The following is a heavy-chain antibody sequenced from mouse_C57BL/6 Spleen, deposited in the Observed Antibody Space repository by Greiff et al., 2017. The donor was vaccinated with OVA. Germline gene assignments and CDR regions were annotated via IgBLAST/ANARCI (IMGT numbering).Heavy chain of an antibody. J-gene: IGHJ2*01. CDR3: ARRDQAPYYFGH. D-gene: IGHD3-3*01. CDR1: GYTFTSYW. Sequence: VQLQQSGAELVQPGASLKLSCKASGYTFTSYWMQWVNQRPGQGLEWIGEIDPSDSYTNYNQKFKGKATLTVDTSSSTAYIQLSSLTSEDSADYYCARRDQAPYYFGHWGQVTTPTDSS. V-gene: IGHV1-50*01. CDR2: IDPSDSYT.